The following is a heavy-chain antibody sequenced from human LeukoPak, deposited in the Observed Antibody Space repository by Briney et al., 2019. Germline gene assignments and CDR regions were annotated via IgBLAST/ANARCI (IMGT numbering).Heavy chain of an antibody. CDR1: GGSFSGYY. CDR3: ARTSGYSSGWYYYFDY. V-gene: IGHV4-34*01. D-gene: IGHD6-19*01. J-gene: IGHJ4*02. CDR2: INHSGST. Sequence: PSETLSLTCAVYGGSFSGYYWSWIRQPSGKGLEWIGEINHSGSTNYNPSLKSRVTISVDTSKNQFSLKLSSVTAADTAVYYCARTSGYSSGWYYYFDYWGQGTLVTVSS.